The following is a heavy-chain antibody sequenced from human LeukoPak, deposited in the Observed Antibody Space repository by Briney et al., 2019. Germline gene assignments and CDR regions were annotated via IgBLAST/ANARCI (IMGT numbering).Heavy chain of an antibody. CDR3: AKVDGPYYYGSVSYYDY. CDR1: GFTFSSYG. V-gene: IGHV3-30*18. D-gene: IGHD3-10*01. J-gene: IGHJ4*02. CDR2: MSYDGSNK. Sequence: PGRSLRLSCAASGFTFSSYGMHWVRQAPGQGLEWVAVMSYDGSNKYYEDSVKGRFNTSRDNTKNTLYLQRTRLTAEDTAVYYSAKVDGPYYYGSVSYYDYWGQGTLVTVSS.